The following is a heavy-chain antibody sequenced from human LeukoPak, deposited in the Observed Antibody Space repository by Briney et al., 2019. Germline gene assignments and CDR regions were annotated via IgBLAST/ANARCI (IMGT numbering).Heavy chain of an antibody. CDR3: ARGTVAGYNWFDP. J-gene: IGHJ5*02. V-gene: IGHV3-30*04. CDR2: ISYDGSNK. CDR1: GFTFSSYA. D-gene: IGHD6-19*01. Sequence: PGGSLRLSCAASGFTFSSYAMHWVRQAPGKGLEWVAVISYDGSNKYYADSVKGRFTISRDNSKNTLYLQMNSLRAEDTAVYYCARGTVAGYNWFDPWGQGTLVTVSS.